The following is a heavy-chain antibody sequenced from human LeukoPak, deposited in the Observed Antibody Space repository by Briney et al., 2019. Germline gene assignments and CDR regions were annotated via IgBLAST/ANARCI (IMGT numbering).Heavy chain of an antibody. V-gene: IGHV4-39*01. Sequence: PSETLSLTCSVSGGSISDSNYYWGWIRQPPGRGLERIANIYYSGSAYYSPSLKSRVTVSVDTSKNQFSLKLNSVTAADTAVYYCARQSTIAAARIDPWGQGTLVTVSS. D-gene: IGHD6-25*01. J-gene: IGHJ5*02. CDR3: ARQSTIAAARIDP. CDR2: IYYSGSA. CDR1: GGSISDSNYY.